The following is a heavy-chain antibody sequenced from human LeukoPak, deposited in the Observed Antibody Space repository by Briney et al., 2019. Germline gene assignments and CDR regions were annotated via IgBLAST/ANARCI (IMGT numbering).Heavy chain of an antibody. Sequence: SETLSLTCTVSGGSISGYYWSWIRLPPGKGLEWIAYIHYSGTTNYNPSLRSRVTISVDTPKNQFSLKVNSVTATDTAVYFCARHDSYALGSHPLDVWGQGTTVIVSS. J-gene: IGHJ6*02. D-gene: IGHD3-10*01. V-gene: IGHV4-59*08. CDR2: IHYSGTT. CDR1: GGSISGYY. CDR3: ARHDSYALGSHPLDV.